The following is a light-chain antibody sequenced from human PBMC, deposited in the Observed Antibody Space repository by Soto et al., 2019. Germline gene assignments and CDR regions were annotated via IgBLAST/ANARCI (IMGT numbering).Light chain of an antibody. J-gene: IGLJ2*01. CDR2: TNN. Sequence: QSVLTQPPSASGTTGQRVTISCSGSRPSIGSNPVYWYQQLPGMAPKLLIYTNNQLPSGVPDRFSASKSGTSASLAISGLRSADEADYYWAAWHDSLSGVIFGGGTKLTVL. CDR3: AAWHDSLSGVI. V-gene: IGLV1-47*02. CDR1: RPSIGSNP.